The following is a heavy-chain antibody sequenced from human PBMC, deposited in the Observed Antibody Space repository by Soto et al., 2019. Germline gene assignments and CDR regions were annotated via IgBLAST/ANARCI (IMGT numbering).Heavy chain of an antibody. D-gene: IGHD6-13*01. V-gene: IGHV3-48*01. CDR1: GFTFSSYS. J-gene: IGHJ4*02. Sequence: PGGSLRLSCAASGFTFSSYSMNWVRQAPGKGLEWVSYISSSSSTIYYADSVKGRFTISRDNAKNSLYLQMNSLRAEDTAVYYCARDQEGSSWPLDYWGQGTLVTVSS. CDR3: ARDQEGSSWPLDY. CDR2: ISSSSSTI.